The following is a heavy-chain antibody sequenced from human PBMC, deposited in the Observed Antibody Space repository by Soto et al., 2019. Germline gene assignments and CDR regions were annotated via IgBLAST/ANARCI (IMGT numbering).Heavy chain of an antibody. D-gene: IGHD6-19*01. CDR3: AREVRQRYSSGWYGHYYFQY. V-gene: IGHV3-11*01. J-gene: IGHJ4*02. CDR2: ISSSGSTI. Sequence: PGGSLRLSCAASGFTFSDYYMSWIRQAPGKGLEWVSYISSSGSTIYYADSVKGRFTISRDNAKNSLYLQMNSLRAEDTAVYYCAREVRQRYSSGWYGHYYFQYWGQGTLVTVSS. CDR1: GFTFSDYY.